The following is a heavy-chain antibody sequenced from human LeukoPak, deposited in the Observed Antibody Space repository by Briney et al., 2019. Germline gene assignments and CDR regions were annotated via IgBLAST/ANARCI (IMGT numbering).Heavy chain of an antibody. CDR2: IDATSNYI. CDR3: AKGPSDIVVSYYGMDV. CDR1: GFTFSSYA. V-gene: IGHV3-21*04. Sequence: GGSLRLSCAASGFTFSSYAMEWVRQAPGKGLEWVSSIDATSNYIYYAASVKGRFTISRDNAKNSVYLQMNSLRAEDTAVYYCAKGPSDIVVSYYGMDVWGQGTTVTVSS. J-gene: IGHJ6*02. D-gene: IGHD5-12*01.